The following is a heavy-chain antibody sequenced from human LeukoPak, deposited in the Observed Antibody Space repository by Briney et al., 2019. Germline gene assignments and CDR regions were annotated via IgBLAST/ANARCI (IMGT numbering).Heavy chain of an antibody. J-gene: IGHJ6*03. D-gene: IGHD4-17*01. CDR1: GYSFSSGYY. CDR2: IYHSGST. V-gene: IGHV4-38-2*02. Sequence: PSETLSLTCTVSGYSFSSGYYWGWIRQPPGKGLEWIGSIYHSGSTYYNPSLKSRVTISVDTSKNQFSLKLSSVTAADTAVYYCARHGDLGGGYYYYYMDVWGKGTTVTISS. CDR3: ARHGDLGGGYYYYYMDV.